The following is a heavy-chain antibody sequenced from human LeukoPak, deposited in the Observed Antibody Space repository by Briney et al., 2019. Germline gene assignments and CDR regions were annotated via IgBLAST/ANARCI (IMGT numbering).Heavy chain of an antibody. CDR1: GFTFSSYE. Sequence: GGSLRLSCAASGFTFSSYEMNWVRQAPGKGLEWVSYISSSGSTIYYADSVKGRSIISRDNSKNMLYLEMNSLRAEDTALYYCAKVVPVDSTSDYYMDVWGKGTTVTISS. CDR3: AKVVPVDSTSDYYMDV. V-gene: IGHV3-48*03. CDR2: ISSSGSTI. J-gene: IGHJ6*03. D-gene: IGHD2-2*01.